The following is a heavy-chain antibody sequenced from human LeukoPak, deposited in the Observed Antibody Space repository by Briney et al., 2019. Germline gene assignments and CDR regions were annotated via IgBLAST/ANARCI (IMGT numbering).Heavy chain of an antibody. CDR3: ARGTPSYWFDP. CDR2: IYYIGNT. CDR1: GGSISSGGYY. V-gene: IGHV4-61*08. Sequence: PSQTLSLTCTVSGGSISSGGYYWSWIRQPPGKGLEWIGYIYYIGNTNYNPSLKSRVTISVDTSKNQFSLKLSSVTAADTAVYYCARGTPSYWFDPWGQGTLVTVSS. J-gene: IGHJ5*02.